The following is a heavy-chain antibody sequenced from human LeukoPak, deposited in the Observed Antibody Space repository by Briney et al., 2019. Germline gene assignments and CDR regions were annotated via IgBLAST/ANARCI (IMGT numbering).Heavy chain of an antibody. CDR2: ISSSPTYL. CDR3: AREYDILTGGFDY. D-gene: IGHD3-9*01. CDR1: GFTFSTYS. J-gene: IGHJ4*02. Sequence: GGSLRLSCAASGFTFSTYSMHWVRQAPGKGLGWVSSISSSPTYLYYADSMKGRFTISRDNAKNSLYLQMNSLRDEDTAVYYCAREYDILTGGFDYWGQGTLVIVSS. V-gene: IGHV3-21*06.